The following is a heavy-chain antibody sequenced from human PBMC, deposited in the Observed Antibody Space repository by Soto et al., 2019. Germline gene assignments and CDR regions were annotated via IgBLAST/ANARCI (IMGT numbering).Heavy chain of an antibody. Sequence: ASVXVSCKASGYTFASYAISWMRQAPGLGLEWMGWISAYNGNTNYAQKLQGRVTMTTDTSTSTAYMELRSLRSDDTAVYYCERDPPPPDSWGQGTLVTVSS. J-gene: IGHJ4*02. CDR3: ERDPPPPDS. CDR1: GYTFASYA. CDR2: ISAYNGNT. V-gene: IGHV1-18*01.